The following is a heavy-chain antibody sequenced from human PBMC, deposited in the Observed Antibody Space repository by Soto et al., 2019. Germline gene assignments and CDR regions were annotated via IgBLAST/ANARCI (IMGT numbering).Heavy chain of an antibody. CDR2: ISAYNGNT. CDR3: AGRYSYGYLSDAFDI. Sequence: ASVKVSCKASGYTFTSYGISWVRQAPGQGLEWMGWISAYNGNTNYAQKLQGRVTMTTDTSTSTAYMELRSLRSDDTAVYYCAGRYSYGYLSDAFDIWGQGTMVTVSS. CDR1: GYTFTSYG. V-gene: IGHV1-18*01. D-gene: IGHD5-18*01. J-gene: IGHJ3*02.